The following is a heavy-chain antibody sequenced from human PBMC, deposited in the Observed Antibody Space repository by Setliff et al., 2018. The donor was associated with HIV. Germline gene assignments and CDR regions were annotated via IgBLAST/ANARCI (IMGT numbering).Heavy chain of an antibody. CDR1: GYTLTELS. Sequence: ASVKVSCKVSGYTLTELSMHWVRQAPGKGLEWMGGFDPEDGETIYAQKFQGRVTMTEDTSTDTAYMELSSLRSEDTAVHYCATAPYSSSLFDIWGQGTMVTVSS. V-gene: IGHV1-24*01. J-gene: IGHJ3*02. D-gene: IGHD6-6*01. CDR2: FDPEDGET. CDR3: ATAPYSSSLFDI.